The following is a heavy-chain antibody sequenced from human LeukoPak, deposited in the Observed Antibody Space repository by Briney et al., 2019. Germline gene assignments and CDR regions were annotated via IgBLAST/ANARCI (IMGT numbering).Heavy chain of an antibody. CDR1: GFTLSRYW. CDR3: SRDLRGADDY. V-gene: IGHV3-74*01. Sequence: GGSLRLSCAASGFTLSRYWMHWVRQAPGKGLVWVSHNSRDRSYTNYADSVKGRFTISRDNANNTLYLQMNSLRAEDTAVYYCSRDLRGADDYWGQGTLVTVSS. J-gene: IGHJ4*02. D-gene: IGHD1-26*01. CDR2: NSRDRSYT.